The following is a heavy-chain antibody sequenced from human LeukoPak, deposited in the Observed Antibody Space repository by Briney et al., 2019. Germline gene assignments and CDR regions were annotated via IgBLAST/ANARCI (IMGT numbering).Heavy chain of an antibody. CDR1: GFRFTSYW. J-gene: IGHJ6*03. CDR2: IYPGDSDT. CDR3: ARSSADWQPLTENYYYYMDG. V-gene: IGHV5-51*01. Sequence: GASLKISSKGSGFRFTSYWIGWVRRMPGKGLEWMGSIYPGDSDTRYSPSFQGQVTISADKSISTAYLQWSSLKASDTAMYYCARSSADWQPLTENYYYYMDGGGKGTTVTVSS. D-gene: IGHD1-14*01.